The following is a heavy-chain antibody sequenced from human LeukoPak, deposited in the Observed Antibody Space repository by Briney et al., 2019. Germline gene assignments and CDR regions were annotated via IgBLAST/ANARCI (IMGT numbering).Heavy chain of an antibody. J-gene: IGHJ4*02. Sequence: SQTLSLTCTVSGGSISSGGYYWSWIRQPPGKGLEWIGYIYHSGSTYYNPSLKSRVTISVDTSKNQFSLKLSSVTAADTAVYYCARRGYSSGWGTFDYWGQGTLVTVSS. V-gene: IGHV4-30-2*03. CDR3: ARRGYSSGWGTFDY. CDR2: IYHSGST. D-gene: IGHD6-19*01. CDR1: GGSISSGGYY.